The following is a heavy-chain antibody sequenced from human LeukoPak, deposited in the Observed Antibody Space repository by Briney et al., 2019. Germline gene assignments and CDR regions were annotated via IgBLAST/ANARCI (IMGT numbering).Heavy chain of an antibody. D-gene: IGHD3-9*01. J-gene: IGHJ4*02. CDR3: ARSRDYDILTGYYTPLFDY. Sequence: GASVKVSCKASGYTFTSYYMHWVRQAPGQGLEWMGIINPSGGSTSYAQKFQGRVTMTRDMSTSTVYMELSSLRSEDTAVYYCARSRDYDILTGYYTPLFDYWGQGTLATVSS. V-gene: IGHV1-46*01. CDR2: INPSGGST. CDR1: GYTFTSYY.